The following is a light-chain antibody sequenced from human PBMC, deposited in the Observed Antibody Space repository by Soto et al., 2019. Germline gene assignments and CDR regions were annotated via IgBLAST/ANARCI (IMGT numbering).Light chain of an antibody. CDR3: SSYAGSGTNVV. J-gene: IGLJ2*01. CDR1: SSDVGGYNL. V-gene: IGLV2-23*01. CDR2: EDN. Sequence: QSVLTQPASVSGSPGQSIAISCTGTSSDVGGYNLVSWYQQHPGKAPKVMIYEDNKRPSGVSNRFSGSTSGNTASLTISGLQPEDEADYYCSSYAGSGTNVVFGGGTKLTVL.